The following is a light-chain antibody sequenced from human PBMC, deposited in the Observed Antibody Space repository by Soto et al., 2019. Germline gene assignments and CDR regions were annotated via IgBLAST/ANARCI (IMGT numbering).Light chain of an antibody. CDR2: GVT. CDR3: TSYTSSSTYV. CDR1: SSDIGGYDY. J-gene: IGLJ1*01. V-gene: IGLV2-14*01. Sequence: QSVLTQPASVSGSPGQSITISCTGTSSDIGGYDYVSWYQHHPGKAPKFIIYGVTNRPSGVSHRFSGSKSANTASLTISGLQAEDEADYYCTSYTSSSTYVFGTGTKGTVL.